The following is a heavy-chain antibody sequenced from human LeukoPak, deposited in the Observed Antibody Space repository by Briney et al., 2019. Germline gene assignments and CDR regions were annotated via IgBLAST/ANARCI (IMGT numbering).Heavy chain of an antibody. CDR1: GFTFSSHA. V-gene: IGHV3-23*01. CDR2: VGGSGIST. CDR3: ARERVSAAAGDGFDS. J-gene: IGHJ4*02. Sequence: GRSLRLSCAASGFTFSSHAMSWVRQALGKGLEWVSVVGGSGISTYYADSVKGRFTISRDNPKNTLYLQMNSLRDEDTALYYCARERVSAAAGDGFDSWGQGTLVTVSS. D-gene: IGHD3-10*01.